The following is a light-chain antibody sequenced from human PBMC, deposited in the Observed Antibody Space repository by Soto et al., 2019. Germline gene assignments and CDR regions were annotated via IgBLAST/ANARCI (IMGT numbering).Light chain of an antibody. V-gene: IGLV1-44*01. CDR3: AAWDDSLNAVV. J-gene: IGLJ2*01. CDR1: SSNIGGNT. Sequence: QSVLTQPPSASATPGQRVTISCSGSSSNIGGNTVNWYQQLPGTAPKLLIYSNNQRPSGVPDRFSGSKSGTSASLAVSGLQSEDEADYYCAAWDDSLNAVVFGGGTKLTVL. CDR2: SNN.